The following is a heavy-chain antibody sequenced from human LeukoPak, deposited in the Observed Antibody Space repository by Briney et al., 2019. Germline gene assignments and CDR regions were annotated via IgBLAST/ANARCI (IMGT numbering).Heavy chain of an antibody. V-gene: IGHV4-34*01. Sequence: SETLSLTCAVYGGSFSGYYWSWIRQPPGKGLEWIGEINHSGSTNYNPSLKSRVTISVDTSKNQFSLKLSSVTAADTAVYYCARSSGRYTRGRSGWAFDYWGQGTLVTVSS. CDR2: INHSGST. J-gene: IGHJ4*02. CDR1: GGSFSGYY. CDR3: ARSSGRYTRGRSGWAFDY. D-gene: IGHD6-19*01.